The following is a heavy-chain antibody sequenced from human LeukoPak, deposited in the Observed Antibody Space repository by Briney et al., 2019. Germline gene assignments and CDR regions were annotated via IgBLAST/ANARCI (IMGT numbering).Heavy chain of an antibody. D-gene: IGHD6-6*01. V-gene: IGHV1-8*03. CDR3: ARATTPFQYSSSTREDYFDY. CDR1: GYTFTSYD. Sequence: GASVKVSCKASGYTFTSYDINWVRQATGQGLEWMGWMNPNSGNTGYAQKFQGRVTITRNTSISTAYMELSSLRSEDTAVYYCARATTPFQYSSSTREDYFDYWGQGTLVTVSS. CDR2: MNPNSGNT. J-gene: IGHJ4*02.